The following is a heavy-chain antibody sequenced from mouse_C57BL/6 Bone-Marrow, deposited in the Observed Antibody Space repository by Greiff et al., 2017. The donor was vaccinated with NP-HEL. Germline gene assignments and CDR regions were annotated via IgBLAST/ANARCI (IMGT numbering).Heavy chain of an antibody. CDR3: ARDYYDSRDY. V-gene: IGHV1-69*01. Sequence: VQLQQPGAELVMPGASVKLSCKASGYTFTSYWMHWVKQRPGQGLEWIGEIDPSDSYTNYNQKFKGKSTLTVDKSSSTAYMQLSSLTSEDSAVYYCARDYYDSRDYWGQGTTLTVSS. D-gene: IGHD1-1*01. J-gene: IGHJ2*01. CDR1: GYTFTSYW. CDR2: IDPSDSYT.